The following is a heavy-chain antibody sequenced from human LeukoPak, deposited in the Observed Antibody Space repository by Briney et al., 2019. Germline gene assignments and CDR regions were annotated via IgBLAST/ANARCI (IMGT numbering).Heavy chain of an antibody. CDR3: ANLFSKTPTIFGVGDY. V-gene: IGHV3-30*02. J-gene: IGHJ4*02. Sequence: GGSLRLSCAASGFTFSSYGMHWVRQAPGKGLEWVAFIRYDGSNKYYADSVKGRFTISRDNSKNTLYLQMNSLRAEDTAVYYCANLFSKTPTIFGVGDYWGQGTLVTVSS. D-gene: IGHD3-3*01. CDR2: IRYDGSNK. CDR1: GFTFSSYG.